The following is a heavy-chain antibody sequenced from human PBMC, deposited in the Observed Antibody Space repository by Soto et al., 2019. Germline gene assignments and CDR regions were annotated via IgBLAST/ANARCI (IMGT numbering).Heavy chain of an antibody. CDR1: GGTFSSYA. V-gene: IGHV1-69*13. J-gene: IGHJ4*02. Sequence: ASVKVSCKASGGTFSSYAISWVRQAPGQGLEWMGGIIPIFGTANYAQKFQGRVTITADESTSTAYMELSSLRSEDTAVYYCARSPQSNDSSGYYFEMIFDYWGQGTLVTVSS. CDR3: ARSPQSNDSSGYYFEMIFDY. D-gene: IGHD3-22*01. CDR2: IIPIFGTA.